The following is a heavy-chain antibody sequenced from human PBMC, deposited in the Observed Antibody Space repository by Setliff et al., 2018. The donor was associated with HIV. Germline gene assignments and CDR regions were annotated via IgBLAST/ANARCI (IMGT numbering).Heavy chain of an antibody. Sequence: KPSETLSLTCTVSGGSIGIRSYFWGWIRQPPGKGLEWMGYIYTGGTTNYNPSLKSRVTMSVDTSKNQFALKLTSVTAADTAVYYCARDLNGDTELWGQGTQVTVSS. V-gene: IGHV4-4*08. CDR3: ARDLNGDTEL. CDR1: GGSIGIRSYF. CDR2: IYTGGTT. D-gene: IGHD7-27*01. J-gene: IGHJ4*02.